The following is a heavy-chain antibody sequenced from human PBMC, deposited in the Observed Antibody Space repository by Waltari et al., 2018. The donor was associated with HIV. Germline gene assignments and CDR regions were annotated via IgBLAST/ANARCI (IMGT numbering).Heavy chain of an antibody. V-gene: IGHV3-74*01. Sequence: EVQLVESGGGLVQPGGSLRLSCAASGFTFSSYWTHWVRQAPGKGLVGGSRINGDGSSTSYADSVKGRFTISRDNAKNTLYLQMNILRAEDTAVYYCARAGRDGKLPPDYWGQGTLVTVSS. CDR2: INGDGSST. D-gene: IGHD1-7*01. J-gene: IGHJ4*02. CDR3: ARAGRDGKLPPDY. CDR1: GFTFSSYW.